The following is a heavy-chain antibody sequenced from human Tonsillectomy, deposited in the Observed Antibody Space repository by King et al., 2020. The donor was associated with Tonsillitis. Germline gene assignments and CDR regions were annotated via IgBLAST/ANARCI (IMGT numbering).Heavy chain of an antibody. CDR3: ARLLVSSWADWCDP. CDR2: IYYSGST. D-gene: IGHD6-13*01. J-gene: IGHJ5*02. V-gene: IGHV4-39*07. CDR1: GGSISSSSYY. Sequence: MQLQEAGPGLVKPSETLSLPCTVSGGSISSSSYYWGWIRPPPGKGLEWIGSIYYSGSTYYNPSLKSRVTISVDTSKNQFSLQLSSVTAADTAVYYCARLLVSSWADWCDPWGQGTLVTVSS.